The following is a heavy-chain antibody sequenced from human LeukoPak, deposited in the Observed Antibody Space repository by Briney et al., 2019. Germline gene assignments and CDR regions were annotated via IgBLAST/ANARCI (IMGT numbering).Heavy chain of an antibody. CDR3: ARRRAPSYYDSSGYYGYAFDI. CDR1: EFSVGSNY. CDR2: IYSGGST. J-gene: IGHJ3*02. D-gene: IGHD3-22*01. V-gene: IGHV3-66*04. Sequence: GGSLRLSCAASEFSVGSNYMTWVRQAPGKGLEWVSLIYSGGSTYYADSVKGRFTISRDNSKNTLYLQMNSLRAEDTAVYYCARRRAPSYYDSSGYYGYAFDIWGQGTMVTVSS.